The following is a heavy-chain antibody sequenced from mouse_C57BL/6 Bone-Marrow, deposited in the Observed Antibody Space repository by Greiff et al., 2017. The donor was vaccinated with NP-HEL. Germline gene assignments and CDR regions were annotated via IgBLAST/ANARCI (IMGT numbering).Heavy chain of an antibody. CDR2: ISSGSSTI. D-gene: IGHD4-1*01. J-gene: IGHJ1*03. V-gene: IGHV5-17*01. Sequence: EVHLVESGGGLVKPGGSLKLSCAASGFTFSDYGMHWVRQAPEKGLEWVAYISSGSSTIYYADTVKGRFTISRYNAKNTLFLQMTSLSSEDTAMYYCARRLGRGGYFDVWGTGTTVTVSS. CDR3: ARRLGRGGYFDV. CDR1: GFTFSDYG.